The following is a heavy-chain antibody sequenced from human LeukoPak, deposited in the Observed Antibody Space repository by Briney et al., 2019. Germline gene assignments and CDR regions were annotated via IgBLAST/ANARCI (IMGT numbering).Heavy chain of an antibody. J-gene: IGHJ4*02. D-gene: IGHD2-15*01. CDR1: GFTFSSYA. CDR3: AKRGWDY. CDR2: ISGSGGST. V-gene: IGHV3-23*01. Sequence: GGSLRLSCAASGFTFSSYAMSWVRQAPGKGLQWVSTISGSGGSTYYADSVKGRFTISRDSSKNTLYLQMNNLTAEDTGVYYCAKRGWDYWGQGTLVTVSS.